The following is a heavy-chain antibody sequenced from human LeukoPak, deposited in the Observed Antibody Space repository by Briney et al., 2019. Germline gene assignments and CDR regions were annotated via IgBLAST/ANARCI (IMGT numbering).Heavy chain of an antibody. Sequence: TGGSLRLSCAASGFTFSRCAMSWVRQAPGKGLEWVSAISGSGGSTYYADSVKGRFTISRDNSKNTLYLQMNSLKAEDTAMYYCAKDPTDFDSSGQTYFDNWGQGTLVTVSS. D-gene: IGHD3-22*01. CDR1: GFTFSRCA. J-gene: IGHJ4*02. CDR2: ISGSGGST. V-gene: IGHV3-23*01. CDR3: AKDPTDFDSSGQTYFDN.